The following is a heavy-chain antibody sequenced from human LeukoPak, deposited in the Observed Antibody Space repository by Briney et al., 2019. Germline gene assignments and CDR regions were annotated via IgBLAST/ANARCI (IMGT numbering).Heavy chain of an antibody. CDR2: ISWNSGSI. V-gene: IGHV3-9*01. J-gene: IGHJ4*02. Sequence: GRSLRLSCAASGFTFDDYAMHWVRQAPGKGLEWVSGISWNSGSIGYADSVKGRFTISRDNAKNSLYLQMNSLRAEDTAVYYCAKGPRDDYGDYLVSFFDYWGQGTLVTVSS. CDR1: GFTFDDYA. D-gene: IGHD4-17*01. CDR3: AKGPRDDYGDYLVSFFDY.